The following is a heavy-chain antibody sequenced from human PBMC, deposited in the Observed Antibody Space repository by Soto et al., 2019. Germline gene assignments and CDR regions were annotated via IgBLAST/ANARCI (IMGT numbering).Heavy chain of an antibody. CDR3: ARSQGSSTSLEIYYYYYYGMDV. CDR2: IIPISDTT. V-gene: IGHV1-69*01. Sequence: QVQLVQSGAEVKKPGSSVKVSCKASGGTFSSYAISWVRQAPGQGLEWMGGIIPISDTTNYAQKFQGRVTITADESTNTAYMELSSLRSEDTAVYYGARSQGSSTSLEIYYYYYYGMDVWGQGTTVTVSS. D-gene: IGHD2-2*01. J-gene: IGHJ6*02. CDR1: GGTFSSYA.